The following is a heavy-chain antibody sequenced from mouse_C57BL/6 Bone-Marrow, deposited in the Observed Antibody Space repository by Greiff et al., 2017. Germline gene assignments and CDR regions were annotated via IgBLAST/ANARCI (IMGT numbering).Heavy chain of an antibody. D-gene: IGHD1-1*01. J-gene: IGHJ1*03. CDR3: TTGITTVVATEYFDV. V-gene: IGHV14-1*01. CDR1: GFNIKDYY. CDR2: IDPEDGDT. Sequence: EVHLVESGAELVRPGASVKLSCTASGFNIKDYYMHWVKQRPEQGLEWIGRIDPEDGDTEYAPKFQGKATMTADTSSNTAYLQLSSLTSEDTAVYYCTTGITTVVATEYFDVWGTGTTVTVSS.